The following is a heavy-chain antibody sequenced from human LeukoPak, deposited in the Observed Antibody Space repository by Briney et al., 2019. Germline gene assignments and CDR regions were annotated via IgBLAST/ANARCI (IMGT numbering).Heavy chain of an antibody. CDR3: ATDSPYKHGYWFDP. CDR1: GYTLTELS. J-gene: IGHJ5*02. CDR2: FDPEDGET. Sequence: ASVTASFKVSGYTLTELSMHWVRQAPGKGREWMGGFDPEDGETIYAQKFQGRVTMTEDTSTDTAYMELSSLRSEDTAVYYCATDSPYKHGYWFDPWGQGTLVTVSS. D-gene: IGHD1-14*01. V-gene: IGHV1-24*01.